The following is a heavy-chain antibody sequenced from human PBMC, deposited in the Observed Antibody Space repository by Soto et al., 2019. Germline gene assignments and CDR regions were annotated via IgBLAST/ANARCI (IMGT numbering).Heavy chain of an antibody. V-gene: IGHV4-30-2*01. J-gene: IGHJ4*02. CDR1: GGSISSGGYS. Sequence: QLQLQESGSGLVKPSQTLSLTCAVSGGSISSGGYSWSWIRQPPGKGLEWIGYIYHSGSTYYNPSLKSRVTISVDRSKNQFSLKLSSVTAADTAVYYCARSPTYYYDSSGPSTYYFDYWGQGTLVTVSS. CDR3: ARSPTYYYDSSGPSTYYFDY. D-gene: IGHD3-22*01. CDR2: IYHSGST.